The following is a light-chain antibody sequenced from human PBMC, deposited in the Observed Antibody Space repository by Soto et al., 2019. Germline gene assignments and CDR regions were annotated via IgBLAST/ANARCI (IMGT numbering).Light chain of an antibody. Sequence: DIEMTQSPATLSVSPGERATLSCRASQSISSNLAWYQQKPGQAPRLLIHGASTRATGIPARFSGSGSGTEFNLTISSLQSEDFAVYYCQQYNNWPRATFGGGTKVDIK. CDR1: QSISSN. CDR3: QQYNNWPRAT. CDR2: GAS. V-gene: IGKV3-15*01. J-gene: IGKJ4*01.